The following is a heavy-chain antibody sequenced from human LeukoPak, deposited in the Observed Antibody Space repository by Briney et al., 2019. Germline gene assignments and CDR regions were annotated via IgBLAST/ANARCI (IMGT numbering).Heavy chain of an antibody. V-gene: IGHV1-2*02. D-gene: IGHD1-26*01. CDR1: GYTFTDYY. CDR2: INPNPNSGGT. CDR3: AGGSYGYD. Sequence: ASVKVSCKASGYTFTDYYLHWVRQAPGQGLEWVGWINPNPNSGGTSYAQKFQGRATMTRDTSINTAYMELSGLRSDDTAVYFCAGGSYGYDWGQGTLVTVSS. J-gene: IGHJ4*02.